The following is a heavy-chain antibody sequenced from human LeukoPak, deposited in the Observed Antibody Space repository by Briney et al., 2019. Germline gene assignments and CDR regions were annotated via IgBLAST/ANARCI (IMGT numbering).Heavy chain of an antibody. Sequence: SEALSLTCAVYGGSFSGYYWSWIRQPPGKGLEWIGEINHSGSTNYNPSLKSRVTISVDTSKNQFSLKLSSVTAADTAVYYCARGLAHRGGLFRYWGQGTLVTVSS. D-gene: IGHD2/OR15-2a*01. CDR3: ARGLAHRGGLFRY. CDR1: GGSFSGYY. J-gene: IGHJ4*02. V-gene: IGHV4-34*01. CDR2: INHSGST.